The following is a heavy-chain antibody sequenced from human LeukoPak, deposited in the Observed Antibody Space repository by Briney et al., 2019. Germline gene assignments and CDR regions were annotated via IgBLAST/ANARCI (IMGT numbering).Heavy chain of an antibody. CDR3: AREPTRGGYFDY. CDR1: GYTFTSYG. D-gene: IGHD3-16*01. CDR2: ISAYNGNT. V-gene: IGHV1-18*01. Sequence: ASVKVSCKASGYTFTSYGISWVREAPGQGLEWMGRISAYNGNTNYAQKLQGRVTMTTDTSTSTAYMELRSLRSDDTAVYYCAREPTRGGYFDYWGQGTLVTVSS. J-gene: IGHJ4*02.